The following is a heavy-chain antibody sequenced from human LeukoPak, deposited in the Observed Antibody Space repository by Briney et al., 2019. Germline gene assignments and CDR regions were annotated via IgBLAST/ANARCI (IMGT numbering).Heavy chain of an antibody. V-gene: IGHV3-23*01. D-gene: IGHD6-19*01. CDR2: ISGSGGST. CDR3: AKSMDSSGWYPKGDY. J-gene: IGHJ4*02. Sequence: GGSLGLSWAASGFIFSSCGMQWVRQAPAKGLEWVLAISGSGGSTYYADSARGRFTISRDNSKNTLYLQMNSLSAEDTAVYYCAKSMDSSGWYPKGDYWGQGTLVTVSS. CDR1: GFIFSSCG.